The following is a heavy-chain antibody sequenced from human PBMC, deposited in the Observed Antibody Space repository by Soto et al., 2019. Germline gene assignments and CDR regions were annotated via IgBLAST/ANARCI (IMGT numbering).Heavy chain of an antibody. V-gene: IGHV3-23*01. D-gene: IGHD2-8*01. J-gene: IGHJ3*02. CDR1: GFTFSSHA. CDR3: AEDRGGTNGYEAFDI. CDR2: MSGSGGST. Sequence: EVQLSESGGGLVQPGGSLRLSCAASGFTFSSHAMSWVRQAPGKGLKWVSGMSGSGGSTYYADSVKGRFTISRDNSKNTLYLEMNSLRAEDTAVYYCAEDRGGTNGYEAFDIWGQGTMVTVSS.